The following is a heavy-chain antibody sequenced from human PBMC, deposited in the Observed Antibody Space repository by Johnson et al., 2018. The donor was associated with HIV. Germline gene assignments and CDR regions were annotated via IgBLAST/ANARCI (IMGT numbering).Heavy chain of an antibody. CDR3: AKDQHIVVVTADDSFDI. J-gene: IGHJ3*02. D-gene: IGHD2-21*02. Sequence: QVQLVESGGGVVRPGGSLRLSCAASGFTFDDYGMSWVRQAPGKGLEWVAVIWYDGSNKYYAESVKGRFTISRDNSKNTLYLQMNSLRAEERAVYYCAKDQHIVVVTADDSFDIWGQGTMVTVSS. CDR2: IWYDGSNK. V-gene: IGHV3-30*02. CDR1: GFTFDDYG.